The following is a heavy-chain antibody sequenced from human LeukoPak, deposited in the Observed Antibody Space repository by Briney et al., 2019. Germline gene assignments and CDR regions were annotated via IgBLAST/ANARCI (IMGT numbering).Heavy chain of an antibody. CDR2: ITTSSDTI. J-gene: IGHJ6*02. CDR1: GFTFSSYS. D-gene: IGHD2-21*01. Sequence: GGSLRLSCAASGFTFSSYSMNWVRQAPGKGLEWVSYITTSSDTIYYADSVKGRFSISRDSSKNTLFLQMNSLRAEDTAVYYCARDHNWHISYNYYYGMDVWGQGTTVTVSS. V-gene: IGHV3-48*01. CDR3: ARDHNWHISYNYYYGMDV.